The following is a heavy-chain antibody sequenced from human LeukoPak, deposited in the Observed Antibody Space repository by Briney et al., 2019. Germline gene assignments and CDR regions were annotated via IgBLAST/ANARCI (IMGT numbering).Heavy chain of an antibody. CDR3: ARGSPSSYYDFWSGLAFDY. J-gene: IGHJ4*02. CDR2: INHSGST. D-gene: IGHD3-3*01. CDR1: GGSFSGYY. V-gene: IGHV4-34*01. Sequence: LETLSLTCAVYGGSFSGYYWSWIRQPPGKGLEWIGEINHSGSTNYNPSLKSRVTISVDTSKNQFSLKLSSVTAADTAVYYCARGSPSSYYDFWSGLAFDYWGQGTLVTVSS.